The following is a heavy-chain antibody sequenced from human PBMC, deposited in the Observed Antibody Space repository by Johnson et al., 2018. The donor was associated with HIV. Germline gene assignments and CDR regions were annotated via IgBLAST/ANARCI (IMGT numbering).Heavy chain of an antibody. J-gene: IGHJ3*01. CDR1: GFAFSAYG. CDR3: AKQHYYADTGFYEDAFDV. D-gene: IGHD2-2*01. Sequence: QVQLVESGGGLLQPGKSLRLSCGASGFAFSAYGMHWVRQAPGKGLEWLASLWADGSNEYYADSVKGRSTISRDNSKDTLYLHMSDLRAEDTAVYYCAKQHYYADTGFYEDAFDVWGQGTMVTVSS. CDR2: LWADGSNE. V-gene: IGHV3-33*06.